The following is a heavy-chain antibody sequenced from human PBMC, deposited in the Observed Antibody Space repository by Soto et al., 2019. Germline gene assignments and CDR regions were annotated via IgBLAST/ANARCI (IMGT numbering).Heavy chain of an antibody. V-gene: IGHV3-23*01. CDR1: GFTFSSYA. Sequence: GGSLRLSCAASGFTFSSYAMSWVRQAPGKGLEWVSAISGSGGSTYYADSVKGRFTISRDNSKNTLYLQMNSLRAEDTAVYYCAKVGGIAVAGYYYYYYYMDVWGKGTTVTVSS. CDR2: ISGSGGST. CDR3: AKVGGIAVAGYYYYYYYMDV. J-gene: IGHJ6*03. D-gene: IGHD6-19*01.